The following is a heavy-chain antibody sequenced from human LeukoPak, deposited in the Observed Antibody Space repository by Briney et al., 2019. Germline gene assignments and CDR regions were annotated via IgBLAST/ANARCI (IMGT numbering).Heavy chain of an antibody. Sequence: PGGSLRLSCAASGFTFSSAWMHWVRQPPGKGLVSVSRIHSDGRTTIYADSVKSRFTISRDNAKKTLYLQMNSLSADDTASYYCVRDHSYSMDVWGKGTTVSISS. CDR1: GFTFSSAW. J-gene: IGHJ6*03. CDR3: VRDHSYSMDV. V-gene: IGHV3-74*01. CDR2: IHSDGRTT.